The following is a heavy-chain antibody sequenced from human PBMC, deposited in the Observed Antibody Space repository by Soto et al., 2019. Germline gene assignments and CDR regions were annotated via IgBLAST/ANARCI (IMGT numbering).Heavy chain of an antibody. V-gene: IGHV4-30-4*02. CDR3: ARDGSECGDCYTMPWFGP. Sequence: PSETLSLTCTVSGGSISSGDYYWSWSRQPPGKGLEWIGYIYYSGSTYYSPSLEPRVTISVDTSKNQCSLKLCSVTAADTAVYYCARDGSECGDCYTMPWFGPWGQGTLVTVSS. D-gene: IGHD2-21*02. CDR2: IYYSGST. J-gene: IGHJ5*02. CDR1: GGSISSGDYY.